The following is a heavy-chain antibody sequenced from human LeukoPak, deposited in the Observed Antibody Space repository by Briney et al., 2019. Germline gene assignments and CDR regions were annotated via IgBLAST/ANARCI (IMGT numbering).Heavy chain of an antibody. CDR3: ARRLYNYAGFHY. CDR1: GYSISSDYY. J-gene: IGHJ4*02. D-gene: IGHD1-1*01. V-gene: IGHV4-38-2*01. Sequence: PSGTLSLTCAVSGYSISSDYYWGWIRQPPGKGLEWIGSIYHSGRTYYNPSLKSRVTISVDTSKNQFSLKLSSVTAADTAVYYCARRLYNYAGFHYWGQGTLVTVSS. CDR2: IYHSGRT.